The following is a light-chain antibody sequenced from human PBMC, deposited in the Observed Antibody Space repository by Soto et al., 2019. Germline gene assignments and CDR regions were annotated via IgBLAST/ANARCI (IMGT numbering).Light chain of an antibody. Sequence: QSALTQPRSVSGSPGQSVTISCTGTSTDVGGYNYVSWYQQYPGKAPTYILYDVTKRPSGVPDRFSGSKSGNTASLTISGLQADDEADYYGCSYAGNYTFFGGGTKVTV. CDR2: DVT. CDR1: STDVGGYNY. J-gene: IGLJ2*01. CDR3: CSYAGNYTF. V-gene: IGLV2-11*01.